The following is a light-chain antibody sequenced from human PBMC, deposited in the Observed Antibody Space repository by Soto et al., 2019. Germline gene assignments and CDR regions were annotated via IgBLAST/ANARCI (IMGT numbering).Light chain of an antibody. J-gene: IGKJ1*01. CDR1: QSVSSY. CDR2: DAS. CDR3: QRGT. V-gene: IGKV3-11*01. Sequence: EIVLTQSPATLSLSPGERATLSCRASQSVSSYLAWYQQKPGQAPRLLIYDASNRATGIPARFSGSGSGTDFTLTFSSLEPEDFAVYYCQRGTFGQGTKVDIK.